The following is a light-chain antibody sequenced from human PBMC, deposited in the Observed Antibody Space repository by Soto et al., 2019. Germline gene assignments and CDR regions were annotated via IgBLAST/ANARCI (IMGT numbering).Light chain of an antibody. CDR3: NSYTVKSTGV. V-gene: IGLV2-14*01. CDR2: EVS. CDR1: SSDVGGYNY. Sequence: QSVLTQPASVSGSPGQSITISCTGTSSDVGGYNYVSWYQQHPGKAPKLIIYEVSNRPSGVSNRFSGSMSGNTASLTIYGLQAEDEADYYCNSYTVKSTGVFGTGTKVTVL. J-gene: IGLJ1*01.